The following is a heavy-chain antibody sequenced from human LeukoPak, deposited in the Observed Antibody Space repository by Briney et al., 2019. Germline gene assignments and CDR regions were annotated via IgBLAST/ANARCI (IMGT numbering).Heavy chain of an antibody. CDR1: GFTFSRYG. V-gene: IGHV3-21*01. CDR2: ISSSSSYI. Sequence: AGGSLRLSCAASGFTFSRYGMSWVRQAPGTALEWVSSISSSSSYIYYADSVKGRFTISRDNAKNSLYLQMNSLRAEDTAVYYCARGSPYYFDYWGQGTLVTVSS. CDR3: ARGSPYYFDY. J-gene: IGHJ4*02.